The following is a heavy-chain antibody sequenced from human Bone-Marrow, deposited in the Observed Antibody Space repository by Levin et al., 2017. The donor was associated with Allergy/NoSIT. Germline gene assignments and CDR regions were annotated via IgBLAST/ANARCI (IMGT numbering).Heavy chain of an antibody. D-gene: IGHD2-8*02. CDR3: ARVGWGVQVLGGMDV. CDR2: ISANNHLT. Sequence: GESLKISCKASGYNFVSYGISWVRQAPGQGLEWMGWISANNHLTDSAPKFQDRVTLTPDTSTSTASMELRSLRSDDSAMYYCARVGWGVQVLGGMDVWGQGTTVAVS. V-gene: IGHV1-18*01. J-gene: IGHJ6*02. CDR1: GYNFVSYG.